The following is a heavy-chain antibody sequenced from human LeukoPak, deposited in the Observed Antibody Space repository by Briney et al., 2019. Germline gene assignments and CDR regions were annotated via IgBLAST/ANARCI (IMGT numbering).Heavy chain of an antibody. CDR2: FDPEDGGT. J-gene: IGHJ4*02. CDR3: ATILVQQWLVRVFDY. V-gene: IGHV1-24*01. D-gene: IGHD6-19*01. CDR1: GYTLTELS. Sequence: GASVKVSCKVSGYTLTELSMHWVRQAPGKGLEWMGGFDPEDGGTIYAQKFQGRVAMTEDTSTDTAYMELSSLRSEDTAVYYCATILVQQWLVRVFDYWGQGTLVTVSS.